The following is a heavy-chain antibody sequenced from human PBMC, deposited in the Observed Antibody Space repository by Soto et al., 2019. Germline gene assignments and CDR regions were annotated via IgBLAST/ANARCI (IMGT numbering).Heavy chain of an antibody. J-gene: IGHJ4*02. D-gene: IGHD2-15*01. CDR2: INHSGST. CDR3: ARSLQIYCSGGSCYSYYFDY. CDR1: GGSFSGYY. Sequence: SETLSLTCAVYGGSFSGYYWSWIRQPPGKGLEWIGEINHSGSTNYNPSLKSRVTISVDTSKNQFSLKLSSVTAADTAVYYCARSLQIYCSGGSCYSYYFDYWGQGTLVTVSS. V-gene: IGHV4-34*01.